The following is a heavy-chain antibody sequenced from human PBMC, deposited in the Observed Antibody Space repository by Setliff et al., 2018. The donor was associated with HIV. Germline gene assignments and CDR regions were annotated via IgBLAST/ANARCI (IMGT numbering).Heavy chain of an antibody. Sequence: ASVKVSCKAFGYIFSVYHMHWVRQTPGQGLEWVGWINPNNGDTKYAEKLQGRVTMTRDTSISTAYLELNRLKSDGTAVYYCARETNWNGSDLWGRGTLVTVSS. CDR2: INPNNGDT. CDR3: ARETNWNGSDL. CDR1: GYIFSVYH. D-gene: IGHD1-1*01. J-gene: IGHJ2*01. V-gene: IGHV1-2*02.